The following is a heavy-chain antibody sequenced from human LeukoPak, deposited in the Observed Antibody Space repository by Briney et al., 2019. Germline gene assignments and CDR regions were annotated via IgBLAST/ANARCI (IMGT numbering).Heavy chain of an antibody. CDR1: GFTFSSYA. V-gene: IGHV3-30-3*01. CDR2: ISYDGSNK. Sequence: GRSLRLSCAASGFTFSSYAMHWVRQAPGRRLEWVAVISYDGSNKYYADSVKGRFTISRDNSKNTLYLQMNSLRAEDTAVYYCARELRFLEWLPSPPYYYYGMDVWGQGTTVTVSS. D-gene: IGHD3-3*01. J-gene: IGHJ6*02. CDR3: ARELRFLEWLPSPPYYYYGMDV.